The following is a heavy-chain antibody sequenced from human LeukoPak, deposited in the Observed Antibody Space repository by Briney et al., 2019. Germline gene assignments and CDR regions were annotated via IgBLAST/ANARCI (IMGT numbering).Heavy chain of an antibody. CDR2: IKEDGSEK. J-gene: IGHJ4*02. CDR3: ARGGSSWGDY. D-gene: IGHD6-13*01. CDR1: GFTFSRYW. V-gene: IGHV3-7*03. Sequence: PGGSLRLSCAASGFTFSRYWMNWVRQAPGKGLEWVANIKEDGSEKNYVDSVKGRFTISRDNAKNSLYLQMNSLRAEDTAVYYCARGGSSWGDYWGQGTLVTVSS.